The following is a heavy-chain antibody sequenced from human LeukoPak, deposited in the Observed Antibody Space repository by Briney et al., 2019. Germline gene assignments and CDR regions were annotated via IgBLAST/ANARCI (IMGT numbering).Heavy chain of an antibody. CDR1: GGSFSGYY. Sequence: PSETLSLTCAVYGGSFSGYYWSWIRQPPGKGLEWIGEINHSGSTNYNPSLKSRVTISVDTSKNQFSLKLSSVTAADTAVYYCARGRSIAVRRRNWFDPWGQGTLVTVSS. D-gene: IGHD6-6*01. CDR2: INHSGST. CDR3: ARGRSIAVRRRNWFDP. V-gene: IGHV4-34*01. J-gene: IGHJ5*02.